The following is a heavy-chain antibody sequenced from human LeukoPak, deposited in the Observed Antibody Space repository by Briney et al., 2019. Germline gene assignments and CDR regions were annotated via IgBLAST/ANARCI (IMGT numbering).Heavy chain of an antibody. J-gene: IGHJ4*02. CDR1: GFSFKNYD. V-gene: IGHV3-30*02. Sequence: QPGGSLRLSCAASGFSFKNYDMHWARQAPGKGLEWVAFVRYDGSNKYYADSVKGRFTISRDNSKNTLYLQMNSLRAEDTAVFYCATGGAAKSFDYWGQGTLVSVSS. CDR3: ATGGAAKSFDY. D-gene: IGHD6-25*01. CDR2: VRYDGSNK.